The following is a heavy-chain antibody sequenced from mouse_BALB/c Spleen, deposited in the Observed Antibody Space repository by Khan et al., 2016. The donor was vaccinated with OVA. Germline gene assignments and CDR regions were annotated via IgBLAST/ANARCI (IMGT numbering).Heavy chain of an antibody. D-gene: IGHD2-14*01. CDR3: AKTYYRYDRYFDV. CDR1: GYTFTNYG. Sequence: QIQLVQSGPELKKPGETVKISCKASGYTFTNYGMNWVKQAPGKGLKWMGWINTYTGEPTYADDFKGRFAFSLETSASTASLPINNLKNEDMATYFCAKTYYRYDRYFDVWGAGTTVTVSS. CDR2: INTYTGEP. V-gene: IGHV9-1*02. J-gene: IGHJ1*01.